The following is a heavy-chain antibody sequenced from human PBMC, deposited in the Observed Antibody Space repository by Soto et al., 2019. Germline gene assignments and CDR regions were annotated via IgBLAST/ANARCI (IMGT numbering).Heavy chain of an antibody. CDR1: GYSVSSNSAA. Sequence: QTRSLTCAISGYSVSSNSAAWNLIRQSPSRGLEWLGRTYYRSKWYNDYAVSVKSRITINPDTSKNQFSLQLNSVTPEDTAVYYCTNSGWDYYYGMDVWGQGTTVTVSS. CDR3: TNSGWDYYYGMDV. V-gene: IGHV6-1*01. D-gene: IGHD6-19*01. CDR2: TYYRSKWYN. J-gene: IGHJ6*02.